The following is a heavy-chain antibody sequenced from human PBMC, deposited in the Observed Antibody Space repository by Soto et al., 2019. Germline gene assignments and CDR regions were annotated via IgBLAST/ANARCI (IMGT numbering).Heavy chain of an antibody. CDR3: AKLHYSNYAGDFFDY. Sequence: QVQLVESGGGVVQPGRSLRLSCAASGFTFSSYGMHWVRQAPGKGLEWVAVMSYDGSNKYYADSVKGRFTISRDNSKNTLYLQMNSLRAEDTAVYYCAKLHYSNYAGDFFDYWGQGTLVTVSS. J-gene: IGHJ4*02. CDR1: GFTFSSYG. CDR2: MSYDGSNK. V-gene: IGHV3-30*18. D-gene: IGHD4-4*01.